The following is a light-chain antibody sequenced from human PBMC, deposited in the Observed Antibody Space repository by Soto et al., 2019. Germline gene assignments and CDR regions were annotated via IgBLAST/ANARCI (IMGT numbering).Light chain of an antibody. CDR1: QSISSW. CDR2: KAS. J-gene: IGKJ5*01. Sequence: DIQMTQSPSTLSASVGDRVTITCRVSQSISSWLAWYQQKPGKAPKSLIYKASSLESGVPSRFSGSGSGTEFTLTISSLQPDDFATYYCQQYLSYPITFGQGTRLEIK. CDR3: QQYLSYPIT. V-gene: IGKV1-5*03.